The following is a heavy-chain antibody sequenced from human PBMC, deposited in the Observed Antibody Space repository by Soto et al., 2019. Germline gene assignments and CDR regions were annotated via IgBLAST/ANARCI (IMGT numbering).Heavy chain of an antibody. Sequence: PGGSLRLSCAASGFSFRSHVMSWVRQAPGRGLEWVSAISGSGSPTYYADSVKGRFTISRDNSKNTLYLQMNSLRADDTAVYYCARDMSGGTYNYYYGMDVWGQGTTVTVSS. CDR2: ISGSGSPT. CDR1: GFSFRSHV. V-gene: IGHV3-23*01. D-gene: IGHD1-26*01. CDR3: ARDMSGGTYNYYYGMDV. J-gene: IGHJ6*02.